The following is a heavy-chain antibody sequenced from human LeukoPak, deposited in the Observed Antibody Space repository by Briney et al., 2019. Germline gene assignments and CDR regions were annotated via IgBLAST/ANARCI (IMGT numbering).Heavy chain of an antibody. D-gene: IGHD3-10*01. CDR3: AVLLWDFDY. CDR1: RFTFSSYW. CDR2: IGNDGSDT. J-gene: IGHJ4*02. V-gene: IGHV3-74*01. Sequence: GGSLRLSCAASRFTFSSYWFHWVRQAPGKGLVWVSRIGNDGSDTIYADSVKGRFTISRDNAKSTLYLQMNSLKAEDTAVYYCAVLLWDFDYWGQGTLVTVSS.